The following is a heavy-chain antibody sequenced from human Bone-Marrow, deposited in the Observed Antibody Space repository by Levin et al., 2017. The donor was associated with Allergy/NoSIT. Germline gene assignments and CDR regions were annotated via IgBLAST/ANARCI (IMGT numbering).Heavy chain of an antibody. J-gene: IGHJ4*02. CDR3: GKKGRSIVPAPLDY. Sequence: GESLKISCAASEFTFSSYGMHWVRQAPGKGLEWVALISYDGSNKYYADSVKGRFTISRDNSKNTLFLQMNSLRTEDTAVYYCGKKGRSIVPAPLDYWGQGALVTVSS. V-gene: IGHV3-30*18. D-gene: IGHD2-2*01. CDR1: EFTFSSYG. CDR2: ISYDGSNK.